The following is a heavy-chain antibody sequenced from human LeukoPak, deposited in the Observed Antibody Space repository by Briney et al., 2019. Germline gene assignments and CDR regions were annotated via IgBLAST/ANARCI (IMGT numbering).Heavy chain of an antibody. CDR2: IYYSGST. Sequence: NPSETLSLTCTVSGGSISSSYYWGWIRQPPGKGLEWIGSIYYSGSTHYNPSLKSRVTISVDTSKNQFSLKLSSVTAADTAVYYCARHPATVTTLYDYWGQGTLVTVSS. D-gene: IGHD4-11*01. V-gene: IGHV4-39*01. CDR1: GGSISSSYY. CDR3: ARHPATVTTLYDY. J-gene: IGHJ4*02.